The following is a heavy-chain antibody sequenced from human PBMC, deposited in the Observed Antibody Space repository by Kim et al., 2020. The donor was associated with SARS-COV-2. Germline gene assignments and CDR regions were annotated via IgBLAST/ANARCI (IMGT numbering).Heavy chain of an antibody. V-gene: IGHV3-21*01. CDR3: ARDSRRASSGYYQDYGVDV. D-gene: IGHD3-22*01. CDR1: GFTFSTYT. Sequence: GGSLRLSCAASGFTFSTYTMDWVRQAPGKGLECVSSIDIRGIDIYYADSVKGRFTVSRDNAKNSLYLQMNSLRAEDTAVYYCARDSRRASSGYYQDYGVDVWGQGTSVTVSS. CDR2: IDIRGIDI. J-gene: IGHJ6*02.